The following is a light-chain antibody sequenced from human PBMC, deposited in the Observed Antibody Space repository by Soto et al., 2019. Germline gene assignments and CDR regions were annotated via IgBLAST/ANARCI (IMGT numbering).Light chain of an antibody. J-gene: IGKJ1*01. V-gene: IGKV3-20*01. CDR1: QSVSNNY. CDR2: GAS. CDR3: QQYSSLWT. Sequence: EIVLTQSPGTLSLSPGERATLSCRTSQSVSNNYLAWYQQKPGQAPRLLIYGASSRATGIPDRFSGSGSGTDVTLSISRLEPEDFAVYYCQQYSSLWTFGKGTKVEIK.